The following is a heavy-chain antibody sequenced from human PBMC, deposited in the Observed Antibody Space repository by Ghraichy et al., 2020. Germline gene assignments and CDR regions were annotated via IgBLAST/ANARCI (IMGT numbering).Heavy chain of an antibody. D-gene: IGHD3-10*01. CDR2: ISNDGGNK. J-gene: IGHJ6*02. V-gene: IGHV3-30-3*01. CDR1: GFTFSSFA. CDR3: ARDFSGNYYYFYGMDV. Sequence: GGSLRLSCAASGFTFSSFAMHWVRQAPGKGLEGVAVISNDGGNKYYADSVKGRFTISRDNSKNTLYLQMNSLRADDTAVYYCARDFSGNYYYFYGMDVWGQGTTVTVYS.